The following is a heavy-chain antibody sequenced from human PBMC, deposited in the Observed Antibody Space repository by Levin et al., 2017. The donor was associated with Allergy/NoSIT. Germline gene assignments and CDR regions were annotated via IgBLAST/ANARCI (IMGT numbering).Heavy chain of an antibody. D-gene: IGHD4-17*01. CDR1: GFTFSNYA. CDR3: ANDLQIIKRERYGDYTGVSDY. J-gene: IGHJ4*02. CDR2: VTPSGDRT. Sequence: GESLKISCAASGFTFSNYAMNWVRQAPGKGLEWVSAVTPSGDRTYYADSVKGRFTISRDNSKNTVYLQMTSLRAEDTAIYSCANDLQIIKRERYGDYTGVSDYWGQGTLVTVSS. V-gene: IGHV3-23*01.